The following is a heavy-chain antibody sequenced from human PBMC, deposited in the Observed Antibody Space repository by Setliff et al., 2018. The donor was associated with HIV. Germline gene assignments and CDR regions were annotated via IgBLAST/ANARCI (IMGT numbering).Heavy chain of an antibody. CDR1: GFTFSVYN. V-gene: IGHV3-30*02. CDR2: IRYDGVKK. D-gene: IGHD6-19*01. J-gene: IGHJ6*03. Sequence: PGGSLRLSCAASGFTFSVYNMHWVRQAPGKGLEWVAFIRYDGVKKYHADSVQGRFTISRDTPSNTVYLQMNSLRAEDTALYYCAKDSVAVAVKYYYMDVWGRGTTVTVSS. CDR3: AKDSVAVAVKYYYMDV.